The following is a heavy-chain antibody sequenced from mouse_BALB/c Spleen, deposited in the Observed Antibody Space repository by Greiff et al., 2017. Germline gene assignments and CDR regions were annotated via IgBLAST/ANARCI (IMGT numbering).Heavy chain of an antibody. Sequence: VNVVESGPGLVAPSQSLSITCTVSGFSLTSYGVHWVRQPPGKGLEWLGVIWAGGSTNYNSALMSRLSISKDNSKSQVFLKMNSLQANDTAIYYCARKALYAMDYWGQGTSVTVSS. CDR1: GFSLTSYG. CDR2: IWAGGST. V-gene: IGHV2-9*02. CDR3: ARKALYAMDY. D-gene: IGHD3-2*02. J-gene: IGHJ4*01.